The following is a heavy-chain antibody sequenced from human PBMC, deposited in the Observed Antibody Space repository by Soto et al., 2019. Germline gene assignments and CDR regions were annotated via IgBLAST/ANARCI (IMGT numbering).Heavy chain of an antibody. CDR3: ARDPVGHCSTATCAHMDV. CDR2: IYYNGIS. CDR1: GGSISSGGHY. V-gene: IGHV4-31*02. Sequence: QVRLQESGPGLVKPSQTLSLTCSVSGGSISSGGHYWTWIRQHPEKGLEWIGHIYYNGISYSNPSLKNRVIMSVDTSKNRFSLRLSLVAAADTAGYDCARDPVGHCSTATCAHMDVWCHGTTVTVSS. D-gene: IGHD2-2*01. J-gene: IGHJ6*02.